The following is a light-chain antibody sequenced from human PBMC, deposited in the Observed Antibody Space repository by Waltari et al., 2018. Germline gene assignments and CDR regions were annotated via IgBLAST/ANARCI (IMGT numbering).Light chain of an antibody. CDR2: TAS. J-gene: IGKJ5*01. CDR3: QHRHSYPIT. V-gene: IGKV1-9*01. Sequence: DIQLTQSPSFLSASVGDRVTITCRSSQGISNYLAWYQQKPGKAPKLLIHTASTLQGGVPSRFSGSGSGTEFNLTISSLQPEDFATYYCQHRHSYPITFGQGTRLEIK. CDR1: QGISNY.